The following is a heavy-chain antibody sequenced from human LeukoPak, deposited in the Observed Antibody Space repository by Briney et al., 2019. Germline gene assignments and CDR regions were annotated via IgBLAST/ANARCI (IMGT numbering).Heavy chain of an antibody. D-gene: IGHD3-10*01. V-gene: IGHV3-30*02. CDR2: IRYDGSNK. J-gene: IGHJ5*02. Sequence: GGSLRLSCAASGFTFSSYGMHWVRQAPGKGLEWVAFIRYDGSNKYYADSVKGRFTISRDNSKNTLYLQMNSLRAEDTAVYYCAREVYYGSGSYSPWGQGTLVTVSS. CDR1: GFTFSSYG. CDR3: AREVYYGSGSYSP.